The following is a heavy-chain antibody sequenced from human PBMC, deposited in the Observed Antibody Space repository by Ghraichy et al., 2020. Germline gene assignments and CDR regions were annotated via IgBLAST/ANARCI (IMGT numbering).Heavy chain of an antibody. V-gene: IGHV3-23*01. CDR2: ISGSGGST. Sequence: GGSLRLSCAASGFTFSSYAMSWVRQAPGKGLEWVSAISGSGGSTYYADSVKGRFTISRDNSKNTLYLQMNSLRAEDTAVYYCAKKATSIYGSGTDSWSYYFDYWGQGTLVTVSS. J-gene: IGHJ4*02. CDR3: AKKATSIYGSGTDSWSYYFDY. CDR1: GFTFSSYA. D-gene: IGHD3-10*01.